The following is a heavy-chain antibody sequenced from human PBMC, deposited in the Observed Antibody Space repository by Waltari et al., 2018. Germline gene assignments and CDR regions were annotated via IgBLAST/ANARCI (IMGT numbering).Heavy chain of an antibody. D-gene: IGHD6-19*01. V-gene: IGHV3-53*01. CDR3: ARAVRGWHYFDY. CDR2: IDSVGRT. CDR1: GFTVSSNY. Sequence: EVQLVESGGGLIQPGGSLGLSCAASGFTVSSNYMSWVRQAPGKGLGWVSVIDSVGRTYYADSVKGRFTIARDNSKNTRYLQMNSLRAEDTAVYYWARAVRGWHYFDYWGQGTLVTVSS. J-gene: IGHJ4*02.